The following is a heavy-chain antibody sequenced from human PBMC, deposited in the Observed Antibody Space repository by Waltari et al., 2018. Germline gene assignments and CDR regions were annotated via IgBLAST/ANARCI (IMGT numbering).Heavy chain of an antibody. CDR2: IYSGGST. CDR1: GFTFSSYA. J-gene: IGHJ5*02. CDR3: AKVATVTTGWFDP. D-gene: IGHD4-17*01. V-gene: IGHV3-23*03. Sequence: EVQLLESGGGLVQPGGSLRLSCAASGFTFSSYAMSWVRQAPGKGLEWVSVIYSGGSTYYADSVKGRFTISRDNSKNTLYLQMNSLRAEDTAVYYCAKVATVTTGWFDPWGQGTLVTVSS.